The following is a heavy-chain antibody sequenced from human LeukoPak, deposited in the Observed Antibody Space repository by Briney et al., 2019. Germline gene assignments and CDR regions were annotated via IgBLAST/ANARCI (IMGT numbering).Heavy chain of an antibody. CDR3: AKRPRGSSSTGGGADAFDI. J-gene: IGHJ3*02. D-gene: IGHD6-6*01. Sequence: GGSLRLSCAASGFTFSSYAMSWIRQAPGKGLEWVSAISGSGGSTYYADSVKGRFTISRDNSKNTLYLQMNSLRAEDTAVYYCAKRPRGSSSTGGGADAFDIWGQGTMVTVSS. CDR2: ISGSGGST. V-gene: IGHV3-23*01. CDR1: GFTFSSYA.